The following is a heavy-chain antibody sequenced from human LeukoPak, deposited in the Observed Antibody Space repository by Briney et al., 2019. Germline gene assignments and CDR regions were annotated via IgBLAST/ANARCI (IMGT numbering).Heavy chain of an antibody. D-gene: IGHD1-1*01. CDR1: GGTFSSYA. V-gene: IGHV1-69*05. Sequence: ASVKVSCKASGGTFSSYAISWVRQAPGQGLEWMGGIIPIFGTANYAQKFQGRVTITTDESTSTAYMELSSLRSEDTAVYYCARTTQAYYYYYYMDVWGKGTTVTVSS. CDR2: IIPIFGTA. J-gene: IGHJ6*03. CDR3: ARTTQAYYYYYYMDV.